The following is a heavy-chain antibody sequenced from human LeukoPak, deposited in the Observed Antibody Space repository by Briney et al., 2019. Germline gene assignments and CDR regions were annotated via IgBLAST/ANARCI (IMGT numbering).Heavy chain of an antibody. CDR1: GFTFDDYA. D-gene: IGHD4-17*01. Sequence: GGSLRLSCAASGFTFDDYAMHWVRQAPGKGLEWVSYISSSGSTIYYADSVKGRFTISRDNAKNSLYLQMNSLRAEDTAVYYCARYFTPNDYGDYFDAFDIWGQGTMVTVSS. CDR2: ISSSGSTI. J-gene: IGHJ3*02. CDR3: ARYFTPNDYGDYFDAFDI. V-gene: IGHV3-11*01.